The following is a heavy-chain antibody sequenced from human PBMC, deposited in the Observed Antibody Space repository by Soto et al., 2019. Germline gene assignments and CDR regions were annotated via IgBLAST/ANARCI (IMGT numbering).Heavy chain of an antibody. D-gene: IGHD3-3*01. CDR1: GFTFSSYA. Sequence: PGGSLRLSCAASGFTFSSYAMSWVRQAPGKRLEWVSAISGSGGSTYYADSVKGRFTISRDNSKNTLYLQMNSLRAEDTAVYYCAKVGRVDGTIFGVVIILPYYFDYWGQGTLVTVSS. CDR2: ISGSGGST. J-gene: IGHJ4*02. CDR3: AKVGRVDGTIFGVVIILPYYFDY. V-gene: IGHV3-23*01.